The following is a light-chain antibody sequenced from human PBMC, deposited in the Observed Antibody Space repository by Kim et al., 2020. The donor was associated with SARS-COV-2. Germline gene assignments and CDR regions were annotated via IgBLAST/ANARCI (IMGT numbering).Light chain of an antibody. J-gene: IGLJ3*02. CDR3: SSYAGFNNGV. CDR2: DVT. CDR1: INDIGTYDV. V-gene: IGLV2-8*01. Sequence: GQSVTISCTGDINDIGTYDVVSWYQQHPGRAPKLIIYDVTKRPSGVPDRFSGSKAANTASLTVSGLQAEDEANYYCSSYAGFNNGVFGGGTQLTV.